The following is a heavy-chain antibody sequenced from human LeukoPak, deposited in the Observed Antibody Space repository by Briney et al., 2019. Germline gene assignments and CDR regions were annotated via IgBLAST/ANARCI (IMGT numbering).Heavy chain of an antibody. V-gene: IGHV3-9*01. Sequence: PGGSLRLSCAASGVKFEDYAMNWVRQAPGKGLEWVSTITYNSADIGYVDSVKGRFTISRDNAKNSLYLLMNDLRVEDAALYYCARRGYRKGYDDAFDIWGQGTMVTVSS. CDR3: ARRGYRKGYDDAFDI. CDR2: ITYNSADI. D-gene: IGHD5-18*01. CDR1: GVKFEDYA. J-gene: IGHJ3*02.